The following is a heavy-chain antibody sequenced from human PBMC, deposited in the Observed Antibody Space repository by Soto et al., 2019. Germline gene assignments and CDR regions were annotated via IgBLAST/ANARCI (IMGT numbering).Heavy chain of an antibody. CDR3: ARVYNWNYSL. V-gene: IGHV4-31*03. Sequence: SETLSLTCTVSGGSISSGGYYWSWMRQHPGKGLEWIGYIYYSGSTYYNPSLKSRVTISVDTSKNQFSLKLSSVTAAETAVYYCARVYNWNYSLWGQGTLVTVSS. CDR1: GGSISSGGYY. J-gene: IGHJ4*02. D-gene: IGHD1-1*01. CDR2: IYYSGST.